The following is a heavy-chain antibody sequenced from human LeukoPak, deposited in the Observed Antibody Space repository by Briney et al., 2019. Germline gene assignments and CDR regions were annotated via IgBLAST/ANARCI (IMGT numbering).Heavy chain of an antibody. CDR1: GFTFSSYW. Sequence: QPGGSLRLSCAASGFTFSSYWMSWVRQAPGKGLEWLSYITSDSNTIYYADSVKGRFTISRDNSKNTLYLQMNSLRAEDTAVYYCAKDLGRWLQRGGFDPWGQGTLVTVSS. J-gene: IGHJ5*02. D-gene: IGHD5-24*01. CDR3: AKDLGRWLQRGGFDP. CDR2: ITSDSNTI. V-gene: IGHV3-48*01.